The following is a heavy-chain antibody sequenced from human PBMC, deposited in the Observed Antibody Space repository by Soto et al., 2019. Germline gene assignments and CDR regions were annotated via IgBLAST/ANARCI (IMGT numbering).Heavy chain of an antibody. V-gene: IGHV4-39*01. J-gene: IGHJ6*02. CDR1: GGSISSSSYY. CDR2: IYYSGST. CDR3: ASVAGGYYYYYGMDV. Sequence: SETLSLTCTVSGGSISSSSYYWGWIRQPPGKGLEWIGSIYYSGSTYYNPSLKSRVTISVDTSKNQFSLKLSSVTAADTAVYYCASVAGGYYYYYGMDVWGQGTTVTVSS.